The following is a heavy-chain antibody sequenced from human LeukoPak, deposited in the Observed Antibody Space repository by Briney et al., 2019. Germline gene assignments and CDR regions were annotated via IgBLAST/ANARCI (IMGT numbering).Heavy chain of an antibody. CDR1: GFTFCSYW. CDR2: IKQDGSEK. Sequence: GGSLRLSCAASGFTFCSYWMSWVRQAPGKGLEWVANIKQDGSEKYYVDSVKGRFTISRDNAKNSLYPQMNSLRAEDTAVYYCARDPVEMATIGHFDYWGQGTLVTVSS. CDR3: ARDPVEMATIGHFDY. J-gene: IGHJ4*02. V-gene: IGHV3-7*01. D-gene: IGHD5-24*01.